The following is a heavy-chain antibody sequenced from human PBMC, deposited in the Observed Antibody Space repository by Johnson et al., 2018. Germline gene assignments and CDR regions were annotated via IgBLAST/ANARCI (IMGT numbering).Heavy chain of an antibody. Sequence: VQLVESGGGLVQPGRSLRLSCAASGFTFDDYAMHWVRQAPGKGLEWVSGISWNSGRIAYADSVKGRFTISRDNAKNSLYLQMNSLRAEDTALYYCAKDLGIVGGLEEHHNYGMDVWGQGTTVTVSS. J-gene: IGHJ6*02. V-gene: IGHV3-9*01. CDR3: AKDLGIVGGLEEHHNYGMDV. CDR1: GFTFDDYA. D-gene: IGHD2-15*01. CDR2: ISWNSGRI.